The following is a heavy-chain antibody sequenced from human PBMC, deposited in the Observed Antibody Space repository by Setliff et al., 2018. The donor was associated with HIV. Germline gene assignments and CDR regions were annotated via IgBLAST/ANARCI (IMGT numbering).Heavy chain of an antibody. Sequence: KVSCTASGGTFNTYDISWVRQAPGQGLEWMGGIIPSFDITNYAQKFRGRVTITADKSTSTAYMELSSLRSEDTAVYYCARALTSGGFYYYYMDVWGKGTTVTVSS. D-gene: IGHD3-9*01. V-gene: IGHV1-69*17. CDR1: GGTFNTYD. CDR2: IIPSFDIT. CDR3: ARALTSGGFYYYYMDV. J-gene: IGHJ6*03.